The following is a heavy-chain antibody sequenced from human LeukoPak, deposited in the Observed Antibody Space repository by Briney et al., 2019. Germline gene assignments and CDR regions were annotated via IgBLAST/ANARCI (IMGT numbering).Heavy chain of an antibody. D-gene: IGHD3-22*01. CDR1: GGFIASYS. Sequence: SETLSLTCTVPGGFIASYSWSWIRQPAGKGLEWIGRIYTSGGSDYNPSLKSRVTMSLDTSKNQFYLKMTSVTAADTAVYYCARGPSGYYYGWGQGILVTVSS. CDR2: IYTSGGS. J-gene: IGHJ4*02. V-gene: IGHV4-4*07. CDR3: ARGPSGYYYG.